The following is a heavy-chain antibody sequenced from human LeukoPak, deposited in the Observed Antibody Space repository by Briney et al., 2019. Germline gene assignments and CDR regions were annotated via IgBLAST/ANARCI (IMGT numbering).Heavy chain of an antibody. CDR1: GFTFSSYG. D-gene: IGHD3-9*01. V-gene: IGHV3-30*18. CDR3: AKEGDILTGYYPPGYFDY. CDR2: ISYDGSNK. J-gene: IGHJ4*02. Sequence: ETGGSLRLSCAASGFTFSSYGMHWVRQAPGKGLEWVAVISYDGSNKYHADSVKGRFTISRDNSKNTLYLQMNSLRAEDTAVYYCAKEGDILTGYYPPGYFDYWGQGTLVTVSS.